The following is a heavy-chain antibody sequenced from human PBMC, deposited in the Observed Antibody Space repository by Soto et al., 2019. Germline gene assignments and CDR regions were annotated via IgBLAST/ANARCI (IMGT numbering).Heavy chain of an antibody. Sequence: GSLRLSCAASGFTFSSYAMSWVRQAPGKGLEWVSAISGSGGSTYYADSVKGRFTISRDNSKNTLYLQMNSLRAEDTAVYYCARNYFDSGGGFDYWGQGTLVTVSS. CDR3: ARNYFDSGGGFDY. D-gene: IGHD3-22*01. V-gene: IGHV3-23*01. CDR2: ISGSGGST. J-gene: IGHJ4*02. CDR1: GFTFSSYA.